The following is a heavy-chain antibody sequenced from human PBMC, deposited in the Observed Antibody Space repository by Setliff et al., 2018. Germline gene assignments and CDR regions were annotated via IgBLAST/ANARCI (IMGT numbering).Heavy chain of an antibody. J-gene: IGHJ5*02. D-gene: IGHD2-2*01. CDR3: ARGGGGYHAAS. CDR2: IYHGGSI. Sequence: SETLSLTWTVSGGTISSSNWWTWVRQPPGKGLEWIGEIYHGGSINYNPSLKSRVTMSVDKSKNHFSLELTSVTAADTAVYYCARGGGGYHAASWGQGILVTVSS. CDR1: GGTISSSNW. V-gene: IGHV4-4*02.